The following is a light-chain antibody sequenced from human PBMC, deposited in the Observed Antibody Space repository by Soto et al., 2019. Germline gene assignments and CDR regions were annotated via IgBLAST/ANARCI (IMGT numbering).Light chain of an antibody. CDR1: QSISKF. Sequence: LTRCPSSLSAFVGDRVSISGGASQSISKFLTWYQQRPGTAPKLLIYAASSLESGVPSRFSGSGSGTDFTLTISSLQPEDFATYYCQQSYSSPHTFGQGTRLEIK. CDR2: AAS. J-gene: IGKJ5*01. CDR3: QQSYSSPHT. V-gene: IGKV1-39*01.